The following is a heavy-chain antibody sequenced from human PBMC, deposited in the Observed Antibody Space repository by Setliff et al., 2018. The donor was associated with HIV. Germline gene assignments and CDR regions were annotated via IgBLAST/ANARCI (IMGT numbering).Heavy chain of an antibody. CDR3: ARLSSYRSSSYYFDY. D-gene: IGHD6-6*01. CDR1: GDSISDTTYY. J-gene: IGHJ4*02. CDR2: IYHSGST. V-gene: IGHV4-39*01. Sequence: SETLSLTCSVSGDSISDTTYYWGWICQPPGKGLEWIGNIYHSGSTLYKPSLKSRVTMSVDTSKNQFSLKLNSVTAADTAVYHCARLSSYRSSSYYFDYWGQGALVTVSS.